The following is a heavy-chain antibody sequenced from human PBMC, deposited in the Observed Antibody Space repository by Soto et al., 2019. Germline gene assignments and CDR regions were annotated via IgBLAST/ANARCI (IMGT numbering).Heavy chain of an antibody. J-gene: IGHJ4*02. V-gene: IGHV4-34*01. CDR3: AFSTMPRTRDLVY. CDR2: INHSGGT. D-gene: IGHD2-2*01. CDR1: DGSFGPSF. Sequence: QVQLQQWGAGLLKPSETLSLSCTVYDGSFGPSFCSWIRQPPGKGLEWIGEINHSGGTIYNPSLKSRVTISGDTSSNQFSLKLTSVTASDTAVYYCAFSTMPRTRDLVYWAQGTLVTVSS.